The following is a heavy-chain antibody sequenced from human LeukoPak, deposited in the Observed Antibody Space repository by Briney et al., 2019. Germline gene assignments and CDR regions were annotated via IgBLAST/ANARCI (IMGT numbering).Heavy chain of an antibody. J-gene: IGHJ4*02. CDR2: ISVRSNYI. V-gene: IGHV3-21*01. D-gene: IGHD3-22*01. CDR3: VKLRRNSDTSGLYYYYDF. Sequence: NTGGSLRLSCVASGYTFSRYRIIWVRQAPGKGLEWVSSISVRSNYIYYADSVRGRFSISRDDARHSLYLQINSLRAEDTGLYHGVKLRRNSDTSGLYYYYDFWGQGTLVTVSS. CDR1: GYTFSRYR.